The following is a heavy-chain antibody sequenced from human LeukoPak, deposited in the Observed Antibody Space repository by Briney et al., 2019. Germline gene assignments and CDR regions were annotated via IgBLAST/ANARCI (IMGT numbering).Heavy chain of an antibody. CDR1: GFTFASYG. D-gene: IGHD1-26*01. V-gene: IGHV3-33*01. J-gene: IGHJ4*02. CDR2: IWYDGSNR. CDR3: ARGLVGATAPDY. Sequence: GGSLRLSCVASGFTFASYGLHWVRQAPGKALEWVAVIWYDGSNRYYADFVKGRFTIPRDNSKNTLYLQMSSLRAEDTAVYYCARGLVGATAPDYWGQGTLVTVSS.